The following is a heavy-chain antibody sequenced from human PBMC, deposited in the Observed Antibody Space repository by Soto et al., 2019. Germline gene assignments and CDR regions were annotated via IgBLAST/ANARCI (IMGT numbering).Heavy chain of an antibody. CDR1: GGSISNYY. D-gene: IGHD2-2*01. Sequence: SETLSLTCTVSGGSISNYYWSWIRQPPGKGLEWIGYISNSGSTHYIPSLESRVTTSVDSSKNLFSLRLSSVTAADTAVYYCAGHRSSSTYYYFDYWGQGTLVTVSS. V-gene: IGHV4-59*08. J-gene: IGHJ4*02. CDR3: AGHRSSSTYYYFDY. CDR2: ISNSGST.